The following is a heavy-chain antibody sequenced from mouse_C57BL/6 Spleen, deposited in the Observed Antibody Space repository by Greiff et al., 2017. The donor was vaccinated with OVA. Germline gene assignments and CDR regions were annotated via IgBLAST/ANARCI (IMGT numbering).Heavy chain of an antibody. CDR2: IDPENGDT. CDR3: TTSIYYDYPWFAY. CDR1: GFNFKDDY. J-gene: IGHJ3*01. D-gene: IGHD2-4*01. V-gene: IGHV14-4*01. Sequence: VQLQQSGAELVRPGASVKLSCTASGFNFKDDYMHWVKQRPEQGLEWIGWIDPENGDTEYASKFQGKATITADTSSNTAYLQLSSLTSEDTAVYYCTTSIYYDYPWFAYWGQGTLVTVSA.